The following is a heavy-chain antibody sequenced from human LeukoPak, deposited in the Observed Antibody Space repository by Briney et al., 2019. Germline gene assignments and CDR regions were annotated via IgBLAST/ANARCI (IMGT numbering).Heavy chain of an antibody. D-gene: IGHD3-3*01. Sequence: GGSLRLSCAASGFTFSSYAMHWVRQAPGKGLEWVAVISYDGSNKYYADSVKGRFTISRDNSKNTLYLQMNSLRAEDTAVYYCAKDRIPYYDFWSGYYTIDYMDVWGKGTTVTVSS. V-gene: IGHV3-30-3*01. CDR1: GFTFSSYA. CDR2: ISYDGSNK. CDR3: AKDRIPYYDFWSGYYTIDYMDV. J-gene: IGHJ6*03.